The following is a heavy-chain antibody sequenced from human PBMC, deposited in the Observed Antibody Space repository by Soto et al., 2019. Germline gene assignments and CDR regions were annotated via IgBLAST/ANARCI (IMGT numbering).Heavy chain of an antibody. Sequence: PGGSLRLSCAASGLTFSSFAMSWVRQAPGKGPEWVSAISGSGGSTYYADSVKGRFTISRDNSKNTLYLQMNSLRAEDTAVYYCAKGHQYSSSSNHFDSWGQGTPVTVSS. CDR2: ISGSGGST. CDR3: AKGHQYSSSSNHFDS. CDR1: GLTFSSFA. D-gene: IGHD6-6*01. V-gene: IGHV3-23*01. J-gene: IGHJ4*02.